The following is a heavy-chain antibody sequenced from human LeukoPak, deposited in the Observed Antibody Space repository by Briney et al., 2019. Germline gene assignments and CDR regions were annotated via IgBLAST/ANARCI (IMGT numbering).Heavy chain of an antibody. CDR1: GYTFTDDY. CDR3: VQEIRAISVTTD. J-gene: IGHJ4*02. V-gene: IGHV1-2*02. CDR2: INPHTGGT. Sequence: ASVKVSCRASGYTFTDDYIQWVQQAPGQGLEWMGWINPHTGGTNYAQKFQGRVTMTRDTSISTAYMELSRLRSDDTAVYYCVQEIRAISVTTDWGQGTLLTVSS. D-gene: IGHD4-17*01.